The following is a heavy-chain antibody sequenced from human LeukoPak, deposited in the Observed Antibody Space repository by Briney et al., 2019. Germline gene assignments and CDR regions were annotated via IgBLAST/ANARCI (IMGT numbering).Heavy chain of an antibody. CDR3: ARVRAYCGGDCYNPYYYYGMDV. V-gene: IGHV4-4*07. J-gene: IGHJ6*02. CDR2: IYTSGST. D-gene: IGHD2-21*02. CDR1: GGSISSYY. Sequence: PSETLSLTCTVSGGSISSYYCSWIRQPAGKGLEWIGRIYTSGSTNYNPSLKSRVTMSVDTSKNQFSLKLSSVTAADTAVYYCARVRAYCGGDCYNPYYYYGMDVWGQGTTVTVSS.